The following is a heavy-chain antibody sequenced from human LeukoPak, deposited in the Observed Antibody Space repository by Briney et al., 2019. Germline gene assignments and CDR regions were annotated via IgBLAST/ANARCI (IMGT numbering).Heavy chain of an antibody. D-gene: IGHD6-19*01. Sequence: SETLSLTCTVSGGSISGYYWSWIRQPPGKGLEWIGYIYYSGSTNYNPSLKSRVTISVDTSKNQFSLKLSSVTAADTAVYYCARSIAVAGTGFDYWGQGTLVTVSS. V-gene: IGHV4-59*08. CDR3: ARSIAVAGTGFDY. CDR1: GGSISGYY. J-gene: IGHJ4*02. CDR2: IYYSGST.